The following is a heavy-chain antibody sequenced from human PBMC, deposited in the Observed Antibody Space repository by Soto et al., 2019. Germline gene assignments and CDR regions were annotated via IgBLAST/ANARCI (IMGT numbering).Heavy chain of an antibody. J-gene: IGHJ1*01. V-gene: IGHV4-31*03. Sequence: QVQLQESGPGLVKASQTLTLTCNVSGGSISSGGYYWTWIRQHPGKSLEWIGNIHHSGSTFYNPSLKSRVSISVDTSKNQFSLKLRSVTAAYTALYFCVRGVLSWGQGTLVTVSS. CDR2: IHHSGST. D-gene: IGHD3-10*01. CDR3: VRGVLS. CDR1: GGSISSGGYY.